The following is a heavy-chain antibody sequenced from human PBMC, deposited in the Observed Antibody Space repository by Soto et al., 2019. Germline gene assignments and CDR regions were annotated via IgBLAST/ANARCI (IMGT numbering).Heavy chain of an antibody. Sequence: PSETLSLTCTVSGGSISSSSYYWGWIRQPPGKGLEWIGSIYYSGSTYYNPSLKSRVTISVDTSKNQFSLKLSSVTAADTAVYYCARPATVTDDYFDYWGQGTLVTVSS. CDR2: IYYSGST. J-gene: IGHJ4*02. CDR1: GGSISSSSYY. CDR3: ARPATVTDDYFDY. D-gene: IGHD4-17*01. V-gene: IGHV4-39*01.